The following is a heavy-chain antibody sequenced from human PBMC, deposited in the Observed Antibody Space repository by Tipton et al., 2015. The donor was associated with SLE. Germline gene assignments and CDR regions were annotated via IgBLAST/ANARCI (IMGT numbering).Heavy chain of an antibody. D-gene: IGHD5-12*01. Sequence: TLSLTCTVSGGSIRSKYWSWIRQPAGKGLGWIGRIFRNGNTNYNPSLKSRVTMSVDKSKKQLSMKMTSVTVADTAVYFCARSAYDSLEPWGQGTLVTVSS. J-gene: IGHJ5*02. CDR1: GGSIRSKY. V-gene: IGHV4-4*07. CDR2: IFRNGNT. CDR3: ARSAYDSLEP.